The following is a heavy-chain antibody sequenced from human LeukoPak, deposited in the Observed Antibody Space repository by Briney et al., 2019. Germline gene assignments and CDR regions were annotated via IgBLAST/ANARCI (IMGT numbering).Heavy chain of an antibody. D-gene: IGHD6-6*01. CDR1: GFTFSSYE. CDR3: ATLGKRRPSHAFDI. J-gene: IGHJ3*02. Sequence: GGSLRLSCAASGFTFSSYEMNWVRQAPGKGLEWVSYISSSGSTIYYADSVKGRFTISRDNAKNSLYLQMNSLRAEDTAVYYCATLGKRRPSHAFDIWGQGTMVTVSS. CDR2: ISSSGSTI. V-gene: IGHV3-48*03.